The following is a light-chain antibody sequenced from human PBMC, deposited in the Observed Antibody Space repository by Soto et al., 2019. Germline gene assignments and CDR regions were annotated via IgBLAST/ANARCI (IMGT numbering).Light chain of an antibody. CDR3: QSFDSSLSVV. CDR2: GNN. CDR1: NSNIGTGYD. V-gene: IGLV1-40*01. J-gene: IGLJ7*01. Sequence: QSVLTQPPSVSGAPGQRVTISCTGTNSNIGTGYDVHWYQQVPGTAPKLLIYGNNNRPLGVPDRFSGSKSGTSASLAISGLRPEDEADYYCQSFDSSLSVVFGGGTQLTVL.